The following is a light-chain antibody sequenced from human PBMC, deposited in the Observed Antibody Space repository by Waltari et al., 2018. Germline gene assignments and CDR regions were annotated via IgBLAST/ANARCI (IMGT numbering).Light chain of an antibody. Sequence: DIQMTQSPSSLSASVGDRVTITCRASQSIATRLNWYQQKPGKAPKVLIYDASTLQSGVPSRFSGSASGTDFTLTISSLQPEDSASYLCQQSSRLPYTFGQGTKLEMK. CDR3: QQSSRLPYT. V-gene: IGKV1-39*01. CDR2: DAS. CDR1: QSIATR. J-gene: IGKJ2*01.